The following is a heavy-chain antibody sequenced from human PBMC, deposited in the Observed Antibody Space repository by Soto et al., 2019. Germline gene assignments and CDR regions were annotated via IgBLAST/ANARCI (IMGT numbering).Heavy chain of an antibody. J-gene: IGHJ4*02. CDR3: ASVLERRSDY. D-gene: IGHD1-1*01. Sequence: PSETLSLTCAVYVGSFSGYYWSLIRQPPGKGLEWIGEINHSGSTNYNPSLKSRVTISVDTSKNQFSLKLSSVTAADTAVYYCASVLERRSDYWGQGTLVTVSS. CDR1: VGSFSGYY. CDR2: INHSGST. V-gene: IGHV4-34*01.